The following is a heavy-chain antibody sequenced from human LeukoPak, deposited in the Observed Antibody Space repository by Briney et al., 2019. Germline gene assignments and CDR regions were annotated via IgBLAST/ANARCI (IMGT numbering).Heavy chain of an antibody. D-gene: IGHD3-9*01. CDR1: GFTFSSYA. J-gene: IGHJ6*02. CDR3: ASDILTSGYGMDV. V-gene: IGHV3-23*01. CDR2: ISGSGGST. Sequence: GGSLRLSCAASGFTFSSYAMSWVRQAPGKGLEWVSAISGSGGSTYYADSVKGRFTISRDNAKNSLYLQMNSLRAEDTAVYYCASDILTSGYGMDVWGQGTTVTVSS.